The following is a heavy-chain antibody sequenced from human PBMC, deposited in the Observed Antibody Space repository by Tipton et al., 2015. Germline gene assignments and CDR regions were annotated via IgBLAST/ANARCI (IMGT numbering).Heavy chain of an antibody. V-gene: IGHV4-39*02. J-gene: IGHJ4*02. CDR2: ICYSGDM. CDR3: ASLLLYGDYVHGLGY. Sequence: TLSLTCTVSGVSISGTSYYWGWIRQPPGKGLEWIGSICYSGDMYYNPSLKSRVAMSVDTSNNHFSLRLTSLTASDTAVYYCASLLLYGDYVHGLGYWGRGTLVTVSS. D-gene: IGHD4-17*01. CDR1: GVSISGTSYY.